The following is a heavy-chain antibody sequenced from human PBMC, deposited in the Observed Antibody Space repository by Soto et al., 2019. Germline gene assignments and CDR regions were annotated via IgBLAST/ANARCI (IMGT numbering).Heavy chain of an antibody. Sequence: SETLSLTCTVSGGSIGSYYWRWIRQPPGKRLEWIGYIYYSGSTNYNPSLKSRVTISVDTSKNQFSLKLSSVTAADTAVYYCARGGWELPFDYWGQGTLVTVSS. V-gene: IGHV4-59*01. CDR1: GGSIGSYY. D-gene: IGHD1-26*01. J-gene: IGHJ4*02. CDR3: ARGGWELPFDY. CDR2: IYYSGST.